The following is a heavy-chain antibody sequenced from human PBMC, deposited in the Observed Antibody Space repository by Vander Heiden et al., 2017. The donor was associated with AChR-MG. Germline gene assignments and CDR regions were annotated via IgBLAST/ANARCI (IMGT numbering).Heavy chain of an antibody. D-gene: IGHD5-12*01. Sequence: EVQLVESGGGLVQPGGSLRLSCAASGFTFSDYSMNWIRQAPGKGLEWVSYISISSGTTYYAESVKGRFTISRDNAKNSLYLEMNGLRDEDAALYYCARALGVYSHGWPFPDFWGQGTLVTVSS. CDR3: ARALGVYSHGWPFPDF. V-gene: IGHV3-48*02. CDR1: GFTFSDYS. CDR2: ISISSGTT. J-gene: IGHJ4*02.